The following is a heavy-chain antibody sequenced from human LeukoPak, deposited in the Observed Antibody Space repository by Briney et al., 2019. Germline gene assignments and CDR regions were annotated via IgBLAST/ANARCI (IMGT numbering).Heavy chain of an antibody. Sequence: ASVKVSCKASGYTFTSYYMHWVRQAPGQGLEWMVIINPSGGSTSYAQKFQGRVTTTRDTSTSTVYMELSSLRSEDTAVYYCAREGLTMVRGVIITNYFDYWGQGTLVTVSS. CDR2: INPSGGST. D-gene: IGHD3-10*01. V-gene: IGHV1-46*01. CDR3: AREGLTMVRGVIITNYFDY. J-gene: IGHJ4*02. CDR1: GYTFTSYY.